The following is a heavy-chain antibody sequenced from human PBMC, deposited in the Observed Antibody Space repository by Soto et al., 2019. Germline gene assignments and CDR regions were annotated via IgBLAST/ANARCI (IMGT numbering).Heavy chain of an antibody. J-gene: IGHJ4*02. Sequence: HVQLQESGPGLVKPSEPLSLTCSVSAGSISRYYWGWVRQSPGEGLEWIAHISYTVDASYNPSLKRRVNISLDTSKNQIALSLMSVTAADTAVYYCVGSLMSRAMESFDYWGQGTLVTVTS. CDR3: VGSLMSRAMESFDY. CDR2: ISYTVDA. V-gene: IGHV4-59*01. D-gene: IGHD5-18*01. CDR1: AGSISRYY.